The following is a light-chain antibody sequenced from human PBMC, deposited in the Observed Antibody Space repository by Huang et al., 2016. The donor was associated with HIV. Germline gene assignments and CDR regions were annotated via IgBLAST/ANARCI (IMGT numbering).Light chain of an antibody. Sequence: IVMTQSPAPLSVSPGERVTLSCRANRSVSSNLAWYKQRPGQAPRLLIYGSSTRAPGIPARFSGSGSGTDFSLTISSLQSEDFALYYCHQYNNWLLSFGGGTRVDI. V-gene: IGKV3-15*01. CDR3: HQYNNWLLS. J-gene: IGKJ4*01. CDR2: GSS. CDR1: RSVSSN.